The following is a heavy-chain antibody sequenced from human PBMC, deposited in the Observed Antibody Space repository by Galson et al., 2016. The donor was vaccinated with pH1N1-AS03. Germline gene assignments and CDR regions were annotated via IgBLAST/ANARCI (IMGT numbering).Heavy chain of an antibody. Sequence: QSGAEVKEPGESLKISCKGSGYRFTSYWIAWVRQVPGKGLEWMGIIYTGDSDTRYRPSFQGHVTMSADKSINPVYLNWGSLKASDTAMYYCARPLSSMITMGRLIVTEAFDAWGQGTMLTVSS. V-gene: IGHV5-51*01. CDR3: ARPLSSMITMGRLIVTEAFDA. J-gene: IGHJ3*01. CDR2: IYTGDSDT. CDR1: GYRFTSYW. D-gene: IGHD3-16*02.